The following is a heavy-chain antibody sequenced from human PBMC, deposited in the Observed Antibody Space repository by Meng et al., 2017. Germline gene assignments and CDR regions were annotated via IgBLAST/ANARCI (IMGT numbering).Heavy chain of an antibody. J-gene: IGHJ6*02. V-gene: IGHV1-2*06. CDR2: INPNSGGT. Sequence: ASVQVSCKASGYTFTCYYMHWVRQAPGQGLEWMGRINPNSGGTNYAQNFQGRVTMTRDTSISTAYMELSSLSSDDTAVYYCARDWPYYDSSGYVYYYYGMDVWGQGTTVTVSS. CDR1: GYTFTCYY. CDR3: ARDWPYYDSSGYVYYYYGMDV. D-gene: IGHD3-22*01.